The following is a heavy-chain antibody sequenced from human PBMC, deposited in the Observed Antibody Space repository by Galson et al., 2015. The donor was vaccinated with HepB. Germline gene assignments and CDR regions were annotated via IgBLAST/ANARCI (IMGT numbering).Heavy chain of an antibody. CDR1: GFTFSSYG. CDR3: AKVTQTPPYRVYYYYGMDV. V-gene: IGHV3-30*18. J-gene: IGHJ6*02. Sequence: SLRLSCAASGFTFSSYGMHWVRQAPGKGLEWVAVISYDGSNKYYADSVKGRFTISRDNSKNTLYLQMNSLRAEDTAVYYCAKVTQTPPYRVYYYYGMDVWGQGTTVTVSS. CDR2: ISYDGSNK. D-gene: IGHD1-26*01.